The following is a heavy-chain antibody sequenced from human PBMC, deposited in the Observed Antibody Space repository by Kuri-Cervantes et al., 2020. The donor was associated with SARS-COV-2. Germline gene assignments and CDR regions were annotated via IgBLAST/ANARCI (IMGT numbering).Heavy chain of an antibody. CDR1: GFTFSSYA. V-gene: IGHV3-23*01. Sequence: GGSLRLSCAASGFTFSSYAMSWVRQAPGKGLEWVSAITGSGGSTYYADSVKGRFTISRDNSKTTLFLQMNSLRAEDTAVYHCVKGTAASRPYYFDSWGQGTLVTVSS. CDR3: VKGTAASRPYYFDS. CDR2: ITGSGGST. D-gene: IGHD6-13*01. J-gene: IGHJ4*02.